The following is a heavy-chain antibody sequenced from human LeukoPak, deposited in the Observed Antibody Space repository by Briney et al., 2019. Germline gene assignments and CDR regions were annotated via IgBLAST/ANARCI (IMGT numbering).Heavy chain of an antibody. CDR3: ARGYPWLRFLAVGPRYYYGMDV. Sequence: SETLSLTCAVYGGSFSGYYWGWIRQPPGKGLEWIGEINHSGSTNYNPSLKSRVTISVDTSKNQFSLKLSSVTAADTAVYYCARGYPWLRFLAVGPRYYYGMDVWGQGTTVTVSS. J-gene: IGHJ6*02. CDR2: INHSGST. CDR1: GGSFSGYY. V-gene: IGHV4-34*01. D-gene: IGHD5-12*01.